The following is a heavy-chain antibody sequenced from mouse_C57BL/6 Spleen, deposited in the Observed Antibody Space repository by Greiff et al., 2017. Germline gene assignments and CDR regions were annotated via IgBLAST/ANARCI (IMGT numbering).Heavy chain of an antibody. D-gene: IGHD1-1*01. J-gene: IGHJ3*01. CDR3: ARPYYYGSSYWFAY. Sequence: VQLQQPGAELVMPGASVKLSCKASGYTFTSYWMHWVKQRPGQGLEWIGELDPSDSYTNYNQKFKGKSTLTVDKSSSTAYMQLSSLTSEDSAVYYCARPYYYGSSYWFAYWGQGTLVTVSA. V-gene: IGHV1-69*01. CDR2: LDPSDSYT. CDR1: GYTFTSYW.